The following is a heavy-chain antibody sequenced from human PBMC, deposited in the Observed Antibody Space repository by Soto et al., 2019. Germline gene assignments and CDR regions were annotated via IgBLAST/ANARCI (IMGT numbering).Heavy chain of an antibody. V-gene: IGHV4-31*03. D-gene: IGHD3-22*01. J-gene: IGHJ5*02. Sequence: SETLSLTCSVSGDYIHVGGYYWTWIRQRPGKGLEWMGYIYYTGKTYYNPSLESRLTMSVDRSKNQFSLRLTSVTAADTAVYYCARVGPWVPYYYDSSPYTFENWFDPWGQGTLVTVSS. CDR3: ARVGPWVPYYYDSSPYTFENWFDP. CDR2: IYYTGKT. CDR1: GDYIHVGGYY.